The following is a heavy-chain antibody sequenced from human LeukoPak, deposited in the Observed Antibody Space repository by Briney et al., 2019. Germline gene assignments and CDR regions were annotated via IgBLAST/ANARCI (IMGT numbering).Heavy chain of an antibody. CDR1: DDSMSSSSYY. V-gene: IGHV4-39*01. CDR2: IYYSGST. Sequence: PSETLSLTCTVSDDSMSSSSYYWGWIRQPPGKGLEWIGIIYYSGSTHYNPSLKSRVTISVDTSKNQFSLNLSSVTAADTAVYFCARGVYSGSVDFWGQGTLVTVSS. CDR3: ARGVYSGSVDF. J-gene: IGHJ4*02. D-gene: IGHD1-26*01.